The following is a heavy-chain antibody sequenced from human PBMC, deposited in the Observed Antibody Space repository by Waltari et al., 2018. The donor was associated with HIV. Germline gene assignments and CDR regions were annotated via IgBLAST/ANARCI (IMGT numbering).Heavy chain of an antibody. CDR2: TFYRSEWRF. V-gene: IGHV6-1*01. Sequence: VRPQQSGPGGMTTSQTLSPTCAASRDSISSKTAAWNWDWWSPSRGLEWLGKTFYRSEWRFDYATPLKGRLSISVDIPKNQFSLHLTSLTTEDTATYYCVRDSFGFDIWGQGT. J-gene: IGHJ4*03. CDR1: RDSISSKTAA. D-gene: IGHD3-10*01. CDR3: VRDSFGFDI.